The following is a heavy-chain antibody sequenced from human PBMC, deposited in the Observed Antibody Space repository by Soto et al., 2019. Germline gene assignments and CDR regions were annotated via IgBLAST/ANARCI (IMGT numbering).Heavy chain of an antibody. CDR1: GFTFSSYA. CDR3: ARDRRDGYNFDY. J-gene: IGHJ4*02. D-gene: IGHD5-12*01. V-gene: IGHV3-30-3*01. Sequence: GGSLRLSCAASGFTFSSYAIHWVRQAPGKGLEWVALISYDGSNKYYADSVKGRFTISRDNAKNSLYLQMNSLRAEDTAVYYCARDRRDGYNFDYWGQGTLVTVSS. CDR2: ISYDGSNK.